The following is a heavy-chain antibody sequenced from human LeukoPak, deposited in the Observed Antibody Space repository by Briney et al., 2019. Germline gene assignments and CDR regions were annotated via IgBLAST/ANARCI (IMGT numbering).Heavy chain of an antibody. CDR1: GYSFTSYW. CDR3: ARQRGYCSSTSCYTDC. Sequence: GESLKISCKGSGYSFTSYWIGWVRQMPGKGLEWMGIIYPGESDTRYSPSFQGQVTISADKSISTAYLQWSSLKASDTAMYYCARQRGYCSSTSCYTDCWGQGTLVTVSS. J-gene: IGHJ4*02. CDR2: IYPGESDT. D-gene: IGHD2-2*02. V-gene: IGHV5-51*01.